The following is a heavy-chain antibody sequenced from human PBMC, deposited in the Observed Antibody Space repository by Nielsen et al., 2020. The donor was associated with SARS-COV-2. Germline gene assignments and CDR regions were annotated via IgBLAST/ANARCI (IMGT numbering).Heavy chain of an antibody. J-gene: IGHJ3*02. CDR1: GYIFSSYG. CDR3: ARGGVRSGWSYDAFDI. V-gene: IGHV1-18*01. Sequence: ASVKVSCKAFGYIFSSYGISWVRQAPGQGLEWMGWISAYNGNTDYPQKLQGRVTMTTDTSTSTAYMELRSLRSDDTAVYYCARGGVRSGWSYDAFDIWGQGTMVTVSS. D-gene: IGHD6-19*01. CDR2: ISAYNGNT.